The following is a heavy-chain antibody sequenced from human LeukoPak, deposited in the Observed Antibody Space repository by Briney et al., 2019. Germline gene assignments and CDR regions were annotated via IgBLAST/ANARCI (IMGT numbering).Heavy chain of an antibody. Sequence: GGSLRLSCAASGFTVSSNDMTWVRQTPGKGLEWVSIIYSGGKTYYADSVKGRFTISRDNSKNTLYLQMNSLRAEDTAVFYCARDRPGDGYFDYWGQGTLVAVSS. D-gene: IGHD3-10*01. CDR1: GFTVSSND. CDR3: ARDRPGDGYFDY. CDR2: IYSGGKT. V-gene: IGHV3-66*01. J-gene: IGHJ4*02.